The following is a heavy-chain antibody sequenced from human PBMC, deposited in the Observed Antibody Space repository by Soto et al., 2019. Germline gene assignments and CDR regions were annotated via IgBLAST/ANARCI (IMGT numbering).Heavy chain of an antibody. D-gene: IGHD3-3*01. V-gene: IGHV1-69*04. CDR1: GGTFSSYT. Sequence: ASLKVSCKASGGTFSSYTISWVRQAPGQGLEWMGRIIPILGIANYAQKFQGRVTITADKSTSTAYMELSSLRSEDTAVYYCARDNTIFGVVWFDPWGQGTLVTVSS. CDR2: IIPILGIA. J-gene: IGHJ5*02. CDR3: ARDNTIFGVVWFDP.